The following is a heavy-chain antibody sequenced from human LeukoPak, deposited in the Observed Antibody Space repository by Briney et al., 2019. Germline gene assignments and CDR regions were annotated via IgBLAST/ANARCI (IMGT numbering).Heavy chain of an antibody. CDR1: GGSISSYY. CDR2: IYYSGST. D-gene: IGHD3-3*01. CDR3: ATVESRDWRG. V-gene: IGHV4-59*01. Sequence: PSETLSLTCTVSGGSISSYYWSWIRQPPGRGLEWIGYIYYSGSTNYNPSLKSRVTMSVDTSKNQFSLRLSSVTAADTAVYYCATVESRDWRGWGQGTLVTVSS. J-gene: IGHJ4*02.